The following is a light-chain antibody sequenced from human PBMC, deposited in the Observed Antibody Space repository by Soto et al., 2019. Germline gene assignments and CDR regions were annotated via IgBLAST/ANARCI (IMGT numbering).Light chain of an antibody. CDR3: QQYDNLILT. CDR2: DAS. V-gene: IGKV1-33*01. J-gene: IGKJ4*01. Sequence: DIQMTQSPSSLSASVGDRVTITCQASQDINNYLNWYQQKPGKAPKLLIYDASNLETGVPSRFNGSGSGTHFTFTISSLQPADFAKYFCQQYDNLILTFGGGTKVEIK. CDR1: QDINNY.